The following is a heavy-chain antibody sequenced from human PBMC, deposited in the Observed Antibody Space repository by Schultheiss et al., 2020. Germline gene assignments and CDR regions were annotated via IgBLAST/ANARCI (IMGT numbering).Heavy chain of an antibody. D-gene: IGHD6-19*01. Sequence: SQPLSLTCAVYGGSFSGYYWSWIRQPPGKGLEWIGRIYTIGSTNYNPSLKSRVTISVDRSKNQFSLKLSSVTAADTAVYYCARGGSSSGWTRYNWFDPWGQGTLVTVSS. CDR1: GGSFSGYY. J-gene: IGHJ5*02. CDR2: IYTIGST. CDR3: ARGGSSSGWTRYNWFDP. V-gene: IGHV4-59*10.